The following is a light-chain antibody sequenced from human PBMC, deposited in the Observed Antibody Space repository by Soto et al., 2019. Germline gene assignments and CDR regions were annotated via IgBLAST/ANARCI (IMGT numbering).Light chain of an antibody. CDR1: QSVSTSY. V-gene: IGKV3-20*01. J-gene: IGKJ4*01. CDR2: GAS. Sequence: EIVLTQSPGTLSLSPGERATLSCRASQSVSTSYLAWYQQKPGQAPRLLIYGASTRATGIPDRFSGSGSATDFTLTISSLAPEDFATYFCQQANSFPPTFGGGTKVEIK. CDR3: QQANSFPPT.